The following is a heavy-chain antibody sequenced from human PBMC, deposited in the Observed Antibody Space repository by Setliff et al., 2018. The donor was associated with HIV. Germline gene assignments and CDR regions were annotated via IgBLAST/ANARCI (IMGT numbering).Heavy chain of an antibody. J-gene: IGHJ4*02. CDR2: IKQDGSEK. Sequence: GGSLRLSCAASGFTFSSHWMSWIRQAPGKGLEWVASIKQDGSEKYFVDSVKGRFTISRDNAQNSLYLQMNSLKAEDTAVYYCTTGEDTVLMVSDYWGQGTLVTVSS. CDR1: GFTFSSHW. CDR3: TTGEDTVLMVSDY. V-gene: IGHV3-7*03. D-gene: IGHD2-8*01.